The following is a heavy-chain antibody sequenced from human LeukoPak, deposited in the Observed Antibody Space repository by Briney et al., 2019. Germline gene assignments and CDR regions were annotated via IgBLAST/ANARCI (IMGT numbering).Heavy chain of an antibody. CDR1: GYRFSGYY. V-gene: IGHV1-2*04. CDR2: INPNSGAT. D-gene: IGHD2-8*01. J-gene: IGHJ5*02. Sequence: GASVKVSCKTSGYRFSGYYMHWVRQAPGQGLEWMGWINPNSGATNYAQNFQGWVTMTRDTSISTAYMELSRLRSDDAAVYYCAEVRTNWNWFDPWGQGTLVTVSS. CDR3: AEVRTNWNWFDP.